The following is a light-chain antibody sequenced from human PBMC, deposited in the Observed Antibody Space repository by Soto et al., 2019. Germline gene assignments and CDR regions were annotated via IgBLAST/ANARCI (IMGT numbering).Light chain of an antibody. J-gene: IGLJ3*02. V-gene: IGLV1-40*01. Sequence: QSVRTQPPSVSRAPGQRVTISCTGSSSNIGAGYNVHWYQQVPGTAPKLLIYGDSNRPSGVPDRFSGSKSGTSASLAITGLQAEDEADYYCQSYDSSLSGWLFGGGTKLTFL. CDR1: SSNIGAGYN. CDR3: QSYDSSLSGWL. CDR2: GDS.